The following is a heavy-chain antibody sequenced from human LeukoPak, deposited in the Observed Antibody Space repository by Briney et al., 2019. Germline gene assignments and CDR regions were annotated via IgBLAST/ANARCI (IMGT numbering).Heavy chain of an antibody. CDR2: ISYDGSNK. CDR3: ATDRGWRTSGYYLYYFEY. Sequence: HPGGSLRLSCAASGFTFSSYAMHWVRQAPGKGLEWVAVISYDGSNKYYADSVRGRFTISRDNTMNSLYLQMSSLRAEDTAVYYCATDRGWRTSGYYLYYFEYWGQGTLVTYSS. D-gene: IGHD3-3*01. V-gene: IGHV3-30-3*01. CDR1: GFTFSSYA. J-gene: IGHJ4*02.